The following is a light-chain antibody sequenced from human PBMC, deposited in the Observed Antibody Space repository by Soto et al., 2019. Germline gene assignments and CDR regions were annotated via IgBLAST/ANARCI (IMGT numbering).Light chain of an antibody. V-gene: IGKV4-1*01. CDR3: QQYYSTPRT. CDR1: QSILYSSNNKNY. Sequence: DIVMSQSPDSLAVSLGEGATINCKSSQSILYSSNNKNYLAWYQQKPGQPPKLLIYWASTRESGVPDRFSGSGSVTDFTLTISSLQAEDVAVYYCQQYYSTPRTFGQGTKVEIK. J-gene: IGKJ1*01. CDR2: WAS.